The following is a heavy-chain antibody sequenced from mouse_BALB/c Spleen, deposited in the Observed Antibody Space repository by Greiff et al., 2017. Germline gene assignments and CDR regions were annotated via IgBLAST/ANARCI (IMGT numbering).Heavy chain of an antibody. CDR1: GFSLTSYG. V-gene: IGHV2-9*02. CDR2: IWAGGST. J-gene: IGHJ2*01. D-gene: IGHD1-1*01. Sequence: VKLVESGPGLVAPSQSLSITCTVSGFSLTSYGVHWVRQPPGKGLEWLGVIWAGGSTNYNSALMSRLSISKDNSKCQAFLNMNSLQTDDTAMYYCAKVDCGSSLYYFDYWGQGTALTVSS. CDR3: AKVDCGSSLYYFDY.